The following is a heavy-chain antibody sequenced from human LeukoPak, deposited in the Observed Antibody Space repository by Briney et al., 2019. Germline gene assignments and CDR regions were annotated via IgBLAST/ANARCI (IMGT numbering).Heavy chain of an antibody. CDR3: SAEPQDYYDSSGYSDY. Sequence: SETLSLTCTVSGGSISSGSYYWSWIRQPAGKGLEWIGRIYTSGSTNYNPSLKSRVTISVDTSKTQFSLKLSSVTAADTAVYYCSAEPQDYYDSSGYSDYWGQGTLVTVSS. V-gene: IGHV4-61*02. D-gene: IGHD3-22*01. CDR1: GGSISSGSYY. J-gene: IGHJ4*02. CDR2: IYTSGST.